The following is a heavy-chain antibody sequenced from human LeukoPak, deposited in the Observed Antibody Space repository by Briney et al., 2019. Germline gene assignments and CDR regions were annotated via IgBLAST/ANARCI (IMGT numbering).Heavy chain of an antibody. J-gene: IGHJ4*02. CDR3: AKDFPDSYDSSLY. V-gene: IGHV3-23*01. CDR1: GFTFSSYA. Sequence: PGGSLRLSCAASGFTFSSYAMSWVRQAAGKGLEWVSGISGSGGSTYYAASVKGRFTISRDNSKNTLYLQMNSLRAEDTAVYYCAKDFPDSYDSSLYWGQGTLVTVSS. CDR2: ISGSGGST. D-gene: IGHD3-22*01.